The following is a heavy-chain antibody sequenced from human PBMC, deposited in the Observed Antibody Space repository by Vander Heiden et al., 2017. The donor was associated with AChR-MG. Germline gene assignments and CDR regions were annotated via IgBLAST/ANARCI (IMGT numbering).Heavy chain of an antibody. D-gene: IGHD4-17*01. J-gene: IGHJ4*02. CDR1: GFPCSSYS. CDR3: ARDKDGDYSFDY. Sequence: EVQLVESGGGLVKPGGSLRLSCAASGFPCSSYSMNWVRQAPGKGLEWVSSISSSSSYIYYADSVKGRFTISRDNAKNSLYLQMNSLRAEDTAVYYCARDKDGDYSFDYWGQGTLVTVSS. CDR2: ISSSSSYI. V-gene: IGHV3-21*01.